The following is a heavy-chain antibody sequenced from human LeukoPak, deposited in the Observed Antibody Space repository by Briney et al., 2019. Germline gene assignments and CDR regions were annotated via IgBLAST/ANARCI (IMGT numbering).Heavy chain of an antibody. V-gene: IGHV3-53*01. CDR2: IYSGGST. CDR1: GFTVSSND. Sequence: GGSLRLSCAASGFTVSSNDMSWVRQAPGKGLEWVSVIYSGGSTYYADSVRGRFTISRDNSKNTLYLQMNSLRAEDTALYYCARGLSGYSSPGYWGQGTLVTVSS. J-gene: IGHJ4*02. D-gene: IGHD6-13*01. CDR3: ARGLSGYSSPGY.